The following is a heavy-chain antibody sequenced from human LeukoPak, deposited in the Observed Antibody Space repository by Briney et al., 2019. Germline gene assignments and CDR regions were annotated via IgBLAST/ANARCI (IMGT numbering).Heavy chain of an antibody. D-gene: IGHD3-22*01. J-gene: IGHJ4*02. V-gene: IGHV3-23*01. CDR3: AKAWYYDSSGYPRVY. Sequence: GGSLRLSCAASGFTFSSYAMSWVRQAPGKGLEWVSAISGSGGSTYYADSVKGRFTISRDNSKNTLYLQMNSLRAEDTAVYYCAKAWYYDSSGYPRVYWGQGTLATVSS. CDR2: ISGSGGST. CDR1: GFTFSSYA.